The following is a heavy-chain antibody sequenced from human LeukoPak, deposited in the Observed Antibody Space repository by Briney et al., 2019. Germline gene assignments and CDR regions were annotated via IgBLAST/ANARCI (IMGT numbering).Heavy chain of an antibody. Sequence: SETLSLTCTVSGGSISSGDYYWSWIRQPLGKGLEWIGYIYYSGSTYYNPSLKSRVRISIDTSKNQFSLKLSSVTAADTAVYYCARTLTDYYYGSGSYLDYWGQGTLVTVSS. CDR1: GGSISSGDYY. CDR3: ARTLTDYYYGSGSYLDY. CDR2: IYYSGST. V-gene: IGHV4-30-4*01. J-gene: IGHJ4*02. D-gene: IGHD3-10*01.